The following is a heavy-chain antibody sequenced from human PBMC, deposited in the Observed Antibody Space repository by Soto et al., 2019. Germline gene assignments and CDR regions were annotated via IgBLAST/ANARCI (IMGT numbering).Heavy chain of an antibody. Sequence: GGSLRLSCAASGFTFSSYGMHWVRQAPGKGLEWVAVISYDGSNKYYADSVKGRFTISRDNSKNTLYLQMNSLRAEDTAVYYCAKGLVGLRYFGRYYYGMDVWGQGTTVTVSS. CDR2: ISYDGSNK. V-gene: IGHV3-30*18. D-gene: IGHD3-9*01. J-gene: IGHJ6*02. CDR3: AKGLVGLRYFGRYYYGMDV. CDR1: GFTFSSYG.